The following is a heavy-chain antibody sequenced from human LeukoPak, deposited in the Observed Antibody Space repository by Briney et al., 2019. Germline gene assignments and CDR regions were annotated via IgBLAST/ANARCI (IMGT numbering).Heavy chain of an antibody. J-gene: IGHJ5*01. CDR2: ISLDGSRK. V-gene: IGHV3-33*05. D-gene: IGHD3-10*01. CDR1: GLTFTSHG. Sequence: GGSLRHSCAASGLTFTSHGFHWVRQAPGRGLEWLTFISLDGSRKSYADSVKGRFTFSRDDSKNTLYLEMNSLRAEDTATYYCARDRAVSWLDSWGLGTLVTVSS. CDR3: ARDRAVSWLDS.